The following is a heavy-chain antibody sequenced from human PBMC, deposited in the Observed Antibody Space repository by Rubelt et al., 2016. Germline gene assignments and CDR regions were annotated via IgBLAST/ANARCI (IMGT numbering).Heavy chain of an antibody. CDR2: VNHSGNT. CDR1: GGSFSGYH. J-gene: IGHJ5*01. D-gene: IGHD7-27*01. Sequence: QVQLKQWGAGLLKPSDTLSLTCAVYGGSFSGYHWSWIRQSPGKGLEWIGEVNHSGNTNYSPSLKGRVTISEDPSKNQFSRRAQSVTAADTAVDYCARGLGMGWFDSWGHGTQVTVFS. CDR3: ARGLGMGWFDS. V-gene: IGHV4-34*01.